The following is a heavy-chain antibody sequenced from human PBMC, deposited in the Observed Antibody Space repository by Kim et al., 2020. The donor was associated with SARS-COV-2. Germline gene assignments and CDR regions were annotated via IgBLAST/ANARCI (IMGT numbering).Heavy chain of an antibody. D-gene: IGHD3-10*01. Sequence: KFQGRVTMTRNTSISTAYMELSSLRSEDTAVYYCARGGRLWFGELSFDYWGQGTLVTVSS. V-gene: IGHV1-8*01. J-gene: IGHJ4*02. CDR3: ARGGRLWFGELSFDY.